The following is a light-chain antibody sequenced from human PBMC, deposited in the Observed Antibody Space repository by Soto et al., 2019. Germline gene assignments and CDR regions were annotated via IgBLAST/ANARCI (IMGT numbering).Light chain of an antibody. V-gene: IGKV3-20*01. CDR3: QQYGSSLST. J-gene: IGKJ1*01. CDR2: ATS. CDR1: QSVSSRY. Sequence: EIVLTQSPGTLSLSPGETAALSCRASQSVSSRYLAWYQQKSGQAPRLLIYATSSRATDIPDRFIGYGSGTDFTLTISGLEPEDFAVYCCQQYGSSLSTFGQGTKVDIK.